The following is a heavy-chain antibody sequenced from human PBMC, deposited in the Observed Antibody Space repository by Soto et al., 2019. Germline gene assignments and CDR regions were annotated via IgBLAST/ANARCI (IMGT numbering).Heavy chain of an antibody. CDR3: AKDRAIRPGTDFDY. V-gene: IGHV3-23*01. CDR2: ISGSGGST. Sequence: GSLRLSCAASGFTFSSYAMSWVRQAPGKGLEWVSAISGSGGSTYYADSVKGRFTISRDNSKNTLYLRMNSLRAEDTAVFYCAKDRAIRPGTDFDYWGQGTLVTVSS. J-gene: IGHJ4*02. D-gene: IGHD1-7*01. CDR1: GFTFSSYA.